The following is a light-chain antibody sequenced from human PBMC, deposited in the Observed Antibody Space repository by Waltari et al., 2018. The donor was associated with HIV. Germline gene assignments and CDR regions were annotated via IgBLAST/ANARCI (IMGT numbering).Light chain of an antibody. CDR2: ANN. CDR3: AAWDDTRYGL. J-gene: IGLJ2*01. V-gene: IGLV1-44*01. Sequence: QSLLTHPPSASGTPGQRVPISCSGINSNLGHSPVHCYHQVPGTAPKLVIYANNQRPAGVHARFAGSQSGTAASLAISDHRSEDEGYYYCAAWDDTRYGLFGGGTKLTVL. CDR1: NSNLGHSP.